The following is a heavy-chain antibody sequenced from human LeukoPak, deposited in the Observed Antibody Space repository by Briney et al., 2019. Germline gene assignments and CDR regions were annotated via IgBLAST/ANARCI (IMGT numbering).Heavy chain of an antibody. CDR1: GGSISSYY. D-gene: IGHD3-3*01. J-gene: IGHJ4*02. V-gene: IGHV4-59*01. Sequence: RSETLSLTCTVSGGSISSYYWSWIRQPPGKGLEWIGYIYYSGSTNYNPSLKSRVTISVDTSKNQFSLKLSSVTAADTAVYYCARATYYDFWSGSTLFDYWGQGTLVTVSS. CDR2: IYYSGST. CDR3: ARATYYDFWSGSTLFDY.